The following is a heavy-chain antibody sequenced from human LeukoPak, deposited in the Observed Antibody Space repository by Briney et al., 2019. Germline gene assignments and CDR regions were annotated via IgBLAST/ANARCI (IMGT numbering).Heavy chain of an antibody. V-gene: IGHV3-11*05. Sequence: KTGGSLRLSCAASGFTFSDYYMSWIRQAPGKGLEWVSYISSSSSYTSYADSVKGRFTISRDNAKNSLYLQMNSLRAEDTAVYYCARDGLISAAGVYYFDYWGQGTLVTVSS. J-gene: IGHJ4*02. CDR1: GFTFSDYY. D-gene: IGHD6-13*01. CDR2: ISSSSSYT. CDR3: ARDGLISAAGVYYFDY.